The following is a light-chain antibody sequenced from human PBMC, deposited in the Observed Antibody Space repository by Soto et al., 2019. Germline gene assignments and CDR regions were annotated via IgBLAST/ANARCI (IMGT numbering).Light chain of an antibody. CDR1: QDISSL. Sequence: DIQLTQSPSFVSASVGDRVTITCRASQDISSLLAWYQQKPGKAPKLLICFASTLESGVPSRFSGSGSGTEFTLTISSLQTEDFATYYCQQFNSYPRTFGQGTKVDIK. V-gene: IGKV1-9*01. J-gene: IGKJ1*01. CDR3: QQFNSYPRT. CDR2: FAS.